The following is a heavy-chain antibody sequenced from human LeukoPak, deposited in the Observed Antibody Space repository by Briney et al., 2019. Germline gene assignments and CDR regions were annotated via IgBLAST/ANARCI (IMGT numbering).Heavy chain of an antibody. D-gene: IGHD2-2*01. CDR1: GYSFTSYW. Sequence: GESLKISCKGSGYSFTSYWIGWVRQMPGKGLEWMGIIYPGDSDTRYSPSFQGQVTISADKSISTAYLQWSSLKASDTAMYYCARLSRYCSSTSCYGRAFDIWGQGTMVTVSS. CDR2: IYPGDSDT. V-gene: IGHV5-51*01. CDR3: ARLSRYCSSTSCYGRAFDI. J-gene: IGHJ3*02.